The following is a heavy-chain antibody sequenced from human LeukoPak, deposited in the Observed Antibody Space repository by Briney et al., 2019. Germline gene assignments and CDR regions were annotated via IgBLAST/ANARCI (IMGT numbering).Heavy chain of an antibody. CDR3: AKSDDYVWGSYRYSGAFDI. D-gene: IGHD3-16*02. CDR1: GFTFSSYG. CDR2: IRYDGSNK. J-gene: IGHJ3*02. Sequence: GGSLRLSCAASGFTFSSYGMHWVRQAPGKGLEWVAFIRYDGSNKYYADSVKGRFTISRDNSKNTLYLQMNSLRAEDTAVYYCAKSDDYVWGSYRYSGAFDIWGQGAMVTVSS. V-gene: IGHV3-30*02.